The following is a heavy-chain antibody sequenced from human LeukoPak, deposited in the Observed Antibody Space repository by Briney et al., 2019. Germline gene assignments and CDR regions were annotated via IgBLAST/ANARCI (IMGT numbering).Heavy chain of an antibody. D-gene: IGHD3-9*01. CDR3: AKAEGYDILTGLDY. V-gene: IGHV3-30*18. Sequence: GRSLRLSCAASGFTFSSYGMHWVRQAPGKGLEWVAVISYDGSNKHYADSVKGRFTISRDNSKNTLYLQMNSLRTEDTAVYYCAKAEGYDILTGLDYWGQGTLVTVSS. J-gene: IGHJ4*02. CDR2: ISYDGSNK. CDR1: GFTFSSYG.